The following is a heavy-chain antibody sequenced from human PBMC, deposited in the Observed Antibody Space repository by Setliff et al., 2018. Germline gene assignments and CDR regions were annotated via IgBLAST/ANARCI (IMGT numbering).Heavy chain of an antibody. CDR1: GYIFTNFW. J-gene: IGHJ3*02. CDR2: IYPGDSDT. D-gene: IGHD6-19*01. V-gene: IGHV5-51*01. CDR3: ARVIPVAGFAFDI. Sequence: GESLKISCRCSGYIFTNFWTGWVRQMPGKGLEWMGLIYPGDSDTRYSPSFRGQVTISVDKSISTAYLKWSSLKASDTAIYYCARVIPVAGFAFDICGQGTMVTVSS.